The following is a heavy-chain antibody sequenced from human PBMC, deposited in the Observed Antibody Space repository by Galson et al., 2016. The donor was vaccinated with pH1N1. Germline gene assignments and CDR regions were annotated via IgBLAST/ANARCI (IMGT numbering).Heavy chain of an antibody. D-gene: IGHD2-2*01. CDR2: VYPGDSDT. Sequence: QSGAEVKKPGESLMISCEGSGYNFAKYWIAWVRQMPGKGLEWMGIVYPGDSDTTYSPSFQGHVTISADKSKSSVYLQWRSLKASDTAMYYCAKHGDTYAGDSLDMWGQGTLVTISS. CDR1: GYNFAKYW. J-gene: IGHJ3*02. CDR3: AKHGDTYAGDSLDM. V-gene: IGHV5-51*01.